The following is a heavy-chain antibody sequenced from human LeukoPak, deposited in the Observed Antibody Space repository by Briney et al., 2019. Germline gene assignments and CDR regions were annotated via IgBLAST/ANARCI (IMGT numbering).Heavy chain of an antibody. D-gene: IGHD3-9*01. Sequence: SETLSLTRTVSGGSISSSYFYWAWLRQPPGKGLEWIGTIYYSGSTDYNPSLKSRVTISVDTSKNQFSLRLSSVTAADTAVYYCARRTTGYQAFDIWGQGTMVTVSS. CDR1: GGSISSSYFY. J-gene: IGHJ3*02. CDR2: IYYSGST. V-gene: IGHV4-39*01. CDR3: ARRTTGYQAFDI.